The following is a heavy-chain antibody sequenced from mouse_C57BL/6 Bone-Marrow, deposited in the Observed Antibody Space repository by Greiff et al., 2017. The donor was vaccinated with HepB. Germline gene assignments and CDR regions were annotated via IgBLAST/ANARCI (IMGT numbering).Heavy chain of an antibody. D-gene: IGHD2-1*01. CDR1: GFTFSSYG. Sequence: EVQGVESGGDLVKPGGSLKLSCAASGFTFSSYGMSWVRQTPDKRLEWVATISSGGSYTYYPDSVKGRFTISRDNAKNTLYLQMSSLKSEDTAMYYCARQKGIYYGNGENYFDYWGQGTTLTVSS. CDR2: ISSGGSYT. CDR3: ARQKGIYYGNGENYFDY. V-gene: IGHV5-6*01. J-gene: IGHJ2*01.